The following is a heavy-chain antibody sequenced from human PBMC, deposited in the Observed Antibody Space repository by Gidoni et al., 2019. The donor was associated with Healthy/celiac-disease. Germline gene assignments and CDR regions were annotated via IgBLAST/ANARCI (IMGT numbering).Heavy chain of an antibody. J-gene: IGHJ6*02. CDR2: IYSGGST. Sequence: EVQLVESGGGLILPGGSLRRSCTASGFTVSSNYMSWVRQAPGKGLEWVSVIYSGGSTYYADSVKGRFTISRDNSKNTLYLQMNSLRAEDTAVYYCARSPWGDYYYGMDVWGQGTTVTVSS. D-gene: IGHD3-16*01. CDR3: ARSPWGDYYYGMDV. V-gene: IGHV3-53*01. CDR1: GFTVSSNY.